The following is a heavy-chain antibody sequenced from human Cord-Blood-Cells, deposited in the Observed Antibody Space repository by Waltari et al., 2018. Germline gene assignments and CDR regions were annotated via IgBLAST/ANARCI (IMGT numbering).Heavy chain of an antibody. CDR2: IYPGDSDT. V-gene: IGHV5-51*01. CDR1: GYSFTSYW. CDR3: ATTYSGYDQTYAEYFQH. Sequence: AEVKKPGESLKISCKGSGYSFTSYWISWVRQMPGKGLEWMGIIYPGDSDTRYSPSFQGQVTISADKSISTAYLQWSSLKASDTAMYYCATTYSGYDQTYAEYFQHWGQGTLVTVSS. J-gene: IGHJ1*01. D-gene: IGHD5-12*01.